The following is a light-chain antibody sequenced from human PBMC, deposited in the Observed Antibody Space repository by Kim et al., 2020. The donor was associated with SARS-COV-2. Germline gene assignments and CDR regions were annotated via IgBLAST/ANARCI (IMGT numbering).Light chain of an antibody. CDR3: AVWDDSLSGWV. CDR2: KSN. Sequence: ELTQPPSASGTPGQRVTISCSGRTSNIGQNYVYWYQHLPGTAPRLLIYKSNHRPSGVPDRFSGSTSGTSGSLAISALRTEDEADYYCAVWDDSLSGWVFGGGTQLTVL. J-gene: IGLJ3*02. V-gene: IGLV1-47*01. CDR1: TSNIGQNY.